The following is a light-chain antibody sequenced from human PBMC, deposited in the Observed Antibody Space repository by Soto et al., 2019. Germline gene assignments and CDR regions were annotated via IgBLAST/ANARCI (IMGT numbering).Light chain of an antibody. CDR1: SSDVGGYNY. CDR3: SSYAGNKNVV. Sequence: QSVLIQPPSASGSPGQSVTISCTGTSSDVGGYNYVSWYQQHPGKAPKLMIYEVSKRPSGVPDRFSGSKSGNTASLTVSGLQAADEADYFCSSYAGNKNVVFGGGTKLTVL. J-gene: IGLJ2*01. CDR2: EVS. V-gene: IGLV2-8*01.